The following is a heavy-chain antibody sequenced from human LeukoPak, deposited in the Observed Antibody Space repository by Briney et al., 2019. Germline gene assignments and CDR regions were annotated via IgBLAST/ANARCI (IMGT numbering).Heavy chain of an antibody. J-gene: IGHJ5*02. D-gene: IGHD5-18*01. CDR2: ISWNSGSI. CDR3: ASLDTAKQPLANH. V-gene: IGHV3-9*01. CDR1: GFTFDDYA. Sequence: PGGSLRLSCAASGFTFDDYAMHWVRQAPGKGLEWVSGISWNSGSIGYADSVKGRFTISKNSAKNSLYLQMNTLRVEDTAMYYCASLDTAKQPLANHWGQGTLVTVSS.